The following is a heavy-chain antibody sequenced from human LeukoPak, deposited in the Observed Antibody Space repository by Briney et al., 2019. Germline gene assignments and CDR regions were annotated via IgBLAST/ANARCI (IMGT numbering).Heavy chain of an antibody. V-gene: IGHV1-8*03. Sequence: ASVKVSCKASGYTFTSYDINWVRQATGQGLEWMGWMNPNSGNTGYAQKFQGRVTITRNTSISTAYMELSSLRSEDTAVYYCARNLLDYYDSSESSDSGGYYFDYWGRGTLVTVSS. CDR3: ARNLLDYYDSSESSDSGGYYFDY. D-gene: IGHD3-22*01. CDR1: GYTFTSYD. CDR2: MNPNSGNT. J-gene: IGHJ4*02.